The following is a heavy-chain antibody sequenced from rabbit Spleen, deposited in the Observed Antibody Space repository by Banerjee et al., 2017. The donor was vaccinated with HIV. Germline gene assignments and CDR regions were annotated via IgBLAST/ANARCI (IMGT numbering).Heavy chain of an antibody. CDR1: GFSFSSSYW. Sequence: QEQLEESGGDLVKPEGSLTLTCTASGFSFSSSYWICWVRQAPGKGLEWSACIYAGGSGTTYATWAKGRFTISKTSSTTVTLQMTSLTAADTATYLCARGASMVPFYFDLWGPGTLVTVS. CDR3: ARGASMVPFYFDL. V-gene: IGHV1S45*01. J-gene: IGHJ4*01. CDR2: IYAGGSGTT. D-gene: IGHD3-1*01.